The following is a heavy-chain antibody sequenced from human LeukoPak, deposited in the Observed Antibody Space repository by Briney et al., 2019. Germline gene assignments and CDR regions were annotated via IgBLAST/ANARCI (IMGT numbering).Heavy chain of an antibody. J-gene: IGHJ4*02. V-gene: IGHV4-59*01. CDR2: IYYSGST. D-gene: IGHD4-11*01. CDR1: GGSISSYY. Sequence: SETLSLTCTVSGGSISSYYWSWIRQPPGKGLEWIGYIYYSGSTNYNPSLKSRVTISADTSKNQFSLKLSSVTAADTAVYYCARAGEATVFDYWGQGTLVTVSS. CDR3: ARAGEATVFDY.